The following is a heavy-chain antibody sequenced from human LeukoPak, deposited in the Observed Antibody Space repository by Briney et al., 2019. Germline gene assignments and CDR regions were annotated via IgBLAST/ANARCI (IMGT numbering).Heavy chain of an antibody. J-gene: IGHJ4*02. CDR1: GYTFTSYD. CDR3: ATDITMVRGVIGH. V-gene: IGHV1-69*13. D-gene: IGHD3-10*01. Sequence: SVKVSCKASGYTFTSYDINWVRQAPGQGLEWMGGIIPIFGTANYAQKFQGRVTITADESTSTAYMELSSLRSEDTAVYYCATDITMVRGVIGHWGQGTLVTVSS. CDR2: IIPIFGTA.